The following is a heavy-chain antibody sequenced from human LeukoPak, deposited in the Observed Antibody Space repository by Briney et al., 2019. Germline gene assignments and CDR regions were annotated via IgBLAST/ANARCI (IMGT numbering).Heavy chain of an antibody. Sequence: SVKLSFKGSGSSFSSCGISWVRQAPGQGLEWMGRIIPILGIAKYAEKFQGRVTMNGDKSTSTDYMELSSLRSEDTAVYDCAREYDSSSPEDYYYCGMDVWGQGTTVTVSS. CDR1: GSSFSSCG. D-gene: IGHD6-6*01. CDR2: IIPILGIA. V-gene: IGHV1-69*04. J-gene: IGHJ6*02. CDR3: AREYDSSSPEDYYYCGMDV.